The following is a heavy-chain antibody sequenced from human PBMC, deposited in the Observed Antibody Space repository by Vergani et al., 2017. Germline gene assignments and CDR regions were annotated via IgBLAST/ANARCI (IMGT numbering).Heavy chain of an antibody. CDR2: IYPGDSDT. D-gene: IGHD2-15*01. Sequence: EVQLVQSGAEVKKPGESLKISCKGSGYSFTSYWIGWVRQMPGKGLEWMGIIYPGDSDTRYSPSFQGQVTISADKSISTAYLQWDSLKASDTAMYYCARQSRYCSGGSCYYWFDPWGQGTLVTVSS. CDR3: ARQSRYCSGGSCYYWFDP. J-gene: IGHJ5*02. V-gene: IGHV5-51*01. CDR1: GYSFTSYW.